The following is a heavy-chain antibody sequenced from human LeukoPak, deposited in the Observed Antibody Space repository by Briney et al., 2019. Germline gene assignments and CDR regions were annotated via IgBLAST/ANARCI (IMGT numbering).Heavy chain of an antibody. J-gene: IGHJ4*02. V-gene: IGHV3-23*01. Sequence: GGSLRLSCATSGFSFTTSAMNWVRQAPGKGLEWVSNLSGSGGTTNYADSVKGRFTISRDNSKNTVYLQMNSLRVEDTAVYYCARAAGYSSGWYFGWGQGTLVTVSS. CDR1: GFSFTTSA. D-gene: IGHD6-19*01. CDR2: LSGSGGTT. CDR3: ARAAGYSSGWYFG.